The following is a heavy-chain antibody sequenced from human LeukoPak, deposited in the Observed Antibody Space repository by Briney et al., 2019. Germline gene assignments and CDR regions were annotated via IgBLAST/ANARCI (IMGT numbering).Heavy chain of an antibody. J-gene: IGHJ4*02. CDR2: ISSSTIFI. V-gene: IGHV3-48*01. Sequence: GGSLRLSCAASGFTFTSYSMNWVRQAPGKGLEWVSFISSSTIFIYYADSVKGRFTISRDNAQNSLYLQMNSLRAEDTAVYYCARGHTLWGQGTLVTVSS. CDR1: GFTFTSYS. CDR3: ARGHTL. D-gene: IGHD2-2*02.